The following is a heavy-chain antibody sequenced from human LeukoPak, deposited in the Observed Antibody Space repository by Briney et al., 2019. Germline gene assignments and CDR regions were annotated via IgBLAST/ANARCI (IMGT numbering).Heavy chain of an antibody. CDR2: ISGDGGST. V-gene: IGHV3-43*02. D-gene: IGHD1-1*01. J-gene: IGHJ4*02. CDR1: GFTFDDYA. Sequence: GGSLRLSCAASGFTFDDYAMHWVRQAPGKGLEWVSLISGDGGSTYYADSVKGRFTISRDNSKNSLYLQMNGLRTEDTALYYCAKDIQPWTTVAPDYWGQGTLVTVSS. CDR3: AKDIQPWTTVAPDY.